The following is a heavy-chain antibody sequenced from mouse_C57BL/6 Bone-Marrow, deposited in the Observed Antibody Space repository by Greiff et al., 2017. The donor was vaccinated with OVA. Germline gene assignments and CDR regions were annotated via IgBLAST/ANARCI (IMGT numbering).Heavy chain of an antibody. CDR1: GYTFTSYW. J-gene: IGHJ2*01. V-gene: IGHV1-55*01. CDR3: AGGGSSLYYFDY. Sequence: QVQLQQPGAELVKPGASVKMSCKASGYTFTSYWITWVKQRPGQGLEWIGDIYPGSGSTNYNEKFKSKATLTVDTSSSTAYMQLSSLTSEDSAVYYCAGGGSSLYYFDYWGQGTTLTVSS. D-gene: IGHD1-1*01. CDR2: IYPGSGST.